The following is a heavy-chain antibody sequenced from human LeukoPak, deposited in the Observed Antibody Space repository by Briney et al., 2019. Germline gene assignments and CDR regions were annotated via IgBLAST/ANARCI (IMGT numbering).Heavy chain of an antibody. CDR2: ISSSGSTI. J-gene: IGHJ6*03. CDR1: GFTFSSYE. Sequence: GGSLRLSCAASGFTFSSYEMNWVRQAPGKGLEWVSYISSSGSTIYYADSVKGRFTISRDNAKNSLYLQMNSLRAEDTAVYYCARPHLAAAGTTYYYYMDVWGKGTTVTISS. D-gene: IGHD6-13*01. CDR3: ARPHLAAAGTTYYYYMDV. V-gene: IGHV3-48*03.